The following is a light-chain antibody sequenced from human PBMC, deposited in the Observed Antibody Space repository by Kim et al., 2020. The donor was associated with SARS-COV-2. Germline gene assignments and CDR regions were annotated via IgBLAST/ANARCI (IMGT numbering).Light chain of an antibody. CDR2: DVT. J-gene: IGLJ1*01. Sequence: GQSIAVSCTGTSSDGGGYNCVSWYQQHPGKPPKLMIYDVTKRPSDVSDRFSGSKSGNTASLTISGLQAEDEADYYCSSFTSISTYVFGTGTKVTVL. V-gene: IGLV2-14*04. CDR3: SSFTSISTYV. CDR1: SSDGGGYNC.